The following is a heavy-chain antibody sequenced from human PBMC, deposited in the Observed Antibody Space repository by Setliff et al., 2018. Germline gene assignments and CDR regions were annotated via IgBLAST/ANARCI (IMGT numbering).Heavy chain of an antibody. Sequence: SVKVSCKASGDTFSASGITWVRQAPGEGLEWVGRSIPILKTANYAQKFQGRVTLSVDDSATTAYMDLRSLKLEDTAVYFCARELRSPFWHIDSWGQGTRVTSPQ. CDR2: SIPILKTA. D-gene: IGHD3-3*01. CDR3: ARELRSPFWHIDS. V-gene: IGHV1-69*11. J-gene: IGHJ4*02. CDR1: GDTFSASG.